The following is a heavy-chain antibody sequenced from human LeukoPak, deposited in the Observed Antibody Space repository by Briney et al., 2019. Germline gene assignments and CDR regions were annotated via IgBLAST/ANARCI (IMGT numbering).Heavy chain of an antibody. J-gene: IGHJ5*02. CDR3: AKGSSGYFADL. CDR1: GFIFNNYG. Sequence: GGSLRLSCAASGFIFNNYGLIWVRQAPGKGLEWVSAISNDGGGTQYAEFVKGRFTISRDNSKNTLFLRMNSLRAEDTALYYCAKGSSGYFADLWGQGTLVTVSS. D-gene: IGHD3-22*01. V-gene: IGHV3-23*01. CDR2: ISNDGGGT.